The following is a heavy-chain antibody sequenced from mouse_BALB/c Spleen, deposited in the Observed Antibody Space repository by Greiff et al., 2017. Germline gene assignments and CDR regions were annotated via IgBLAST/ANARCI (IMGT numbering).Heavy chain of an antibody. V-gene: IGHV14-3*02. CDR1: GFNIKDTY. CDR3: AHITTVDYAMDY. CDR2: IDPANGNT. J-gene: IGHJ4*01. Sequence: EVQLQQSGAELVKPGASVKLSCTASGFNIKDTYMHWVKQRPEQGLEWIGRIDPANGNTKYDPKFQGKATITADTSSNTAYLQLSSLTSEDTAVYYCAHITTVDYAMDYWGQGTSVTVSS. D-gene: IGHD1-1*01.